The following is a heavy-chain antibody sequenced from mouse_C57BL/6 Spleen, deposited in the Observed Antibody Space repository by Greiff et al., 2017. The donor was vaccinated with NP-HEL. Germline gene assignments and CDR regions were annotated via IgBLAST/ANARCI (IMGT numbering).Heavy chain of an antibody. D-gene: IGHD2-1*01. Sequence: EVKLMESGGGLVKPGGSLKLSCAASGFTFSDYGMHWVRQAPEKGLEWVAYISSGSSTIYYADTVKGRFTISRDNAKNTLFLQMTSLRSEDTAMYYCARGYYGNYVGYWGQGTTLTVSS. CDR2: ISSGSSTI. V-gene: IGHV5-17*01. CDR1: GFTFSDYG. CDR3: ARGYYGNYVGY. J-gene: IGHJ2*01.